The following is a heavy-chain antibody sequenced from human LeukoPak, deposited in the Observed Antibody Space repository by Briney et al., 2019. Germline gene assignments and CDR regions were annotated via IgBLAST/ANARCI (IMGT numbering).Heavy chain of an antibody. Sequence: KSSETLSLTCTVSGGSISSSSYYWDWIRQPPGKGLEWIGTIYYSGTTYYNPSLKSRVTISVDTSRNQFSLKLSSVTAADTAVYYCARLIKYYYVPDDYWGQGTLVTVSS. CDR3: ARLIKYYYVPDDY. CDR2: IYYSGTT. D-gene: IGHD3-10*02. V-gene: IGHV4-39*01. CDR1: GGSISSSSYY. J-gene: IGHJ4*02.